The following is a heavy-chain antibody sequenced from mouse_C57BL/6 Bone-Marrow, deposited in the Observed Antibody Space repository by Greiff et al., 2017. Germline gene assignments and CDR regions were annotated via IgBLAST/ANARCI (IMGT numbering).Heavy chain of an antibody. CDR2: FYPGSGSI. CDR1: GYIFTEYT. D-gene: IGHD2-4*01. J-gene: IGHJ2*01. Sequence: QVQLQQSGAELVKPGASVKLSCKASGYIFTEYTIHWVKQRSGQGLEWIGWFYPGSGSIKYNERFKDKATLTADKSSNTVYMELSRVTSEDSAVYFCARHERYYDYEGYFDYWGHGTTLTVSS. CDR3: ARHERYYDYEGYFDY. V-gene: IGHV1-62-2*01.